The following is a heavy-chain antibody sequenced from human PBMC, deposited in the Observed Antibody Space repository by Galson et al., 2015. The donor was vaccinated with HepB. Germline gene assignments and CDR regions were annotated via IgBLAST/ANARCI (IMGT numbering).Heavy chain of an antibody. Sequence: SLRLSCAASGFTFSSYAMDWVRQVPGKGLEWVAFIGSDGSTRSYADSVKGRFTISRDKSKNTLYVQMDSLRAEDTAVYYCATGAEYCFVNWGQGTLVTVSS. CDR2: IGSDGSTR. V-gene: IGHV3-30*02. CDR1: GFTFSSYA. CDR3: ATGAEYCFVN. J-gene: IGHJ4*02.